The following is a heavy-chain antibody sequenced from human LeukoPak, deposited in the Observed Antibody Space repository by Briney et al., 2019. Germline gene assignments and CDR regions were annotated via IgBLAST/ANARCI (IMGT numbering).Heavy chain of an antibody. D-gene: IGHD5-24*01. V-gene: IGHV4-39*07. CDR2: INHSGST. CDR3: ARGGEGREEMATIFPFDY. J-gene: IGHJ4*02. CDR1: GGSISSSSYY. Sequence: KPSETLSLTCTVSGGSISSSSYYWGWIRQPPGKGLEWIGEINHSGSTNYNPSLESRVTISVDTSKNQFSLKLSSVTAADTAVYYCARGGEGREEMATIFPFDYWGQGTLVTVSS.